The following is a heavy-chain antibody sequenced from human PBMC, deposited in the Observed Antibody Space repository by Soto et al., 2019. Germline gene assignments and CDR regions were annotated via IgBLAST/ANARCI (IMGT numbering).Heavy chain of an antibody. CDR1: GGSISSGGYY. CDR2: IYYSGST. J-gene: IGHJ4*02. V-gene: IGHV4-31*03. Sequence: PSETLSLTCTVSGGSISSGGYYWSWIRQHPGKGLEWIGYIYYSGSTYYNPSLKSRVTISVDTSKNQFSLKLSSVTAADTAVYYCARTITTYSSGWYYFDYWGQGTLVTVSS. D-gene: IGHD6-19*01. CDR3: ARTITTYSSGWYYFDY.